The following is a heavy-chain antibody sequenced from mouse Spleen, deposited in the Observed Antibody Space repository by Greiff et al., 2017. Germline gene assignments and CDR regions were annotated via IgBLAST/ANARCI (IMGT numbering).Heavy chain of an antibody. J-gene: IGHJ4*01. V-gene: IGHV3-6*01. D-gene: IGHD2-1*01. CDR3: ARDYDGSPYAMDY. Sequence: EVQRVESGPGLVKPSQSLSLTCSVTGYSITSGYYWNWIRQFPGNKLEWMGYISYDGSNNYNPSLKNRISITRDTSKNQFFLKLNSVTTEDTATYYCARDYDGSPYAMDYWGQGTSVTVSS. CDR1: GYSITSGYY. CDR2: ISYDGSN.